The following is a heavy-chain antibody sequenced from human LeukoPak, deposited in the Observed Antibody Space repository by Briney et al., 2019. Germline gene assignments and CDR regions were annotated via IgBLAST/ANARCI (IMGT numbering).Heavy chain of an antibody. CDR2: IYYSGST. D-gene: IGHD6-19*01. CDR1: GGSISGYY. Sequence: SETLSLTCTASGGSISGYYWSWIRQPPGKGLEWIGYIYYSGSTNYNPSLKSRVTISVDTSKNQFSLKLSSVTAADTAVYYCASRYSSGWYYFDYWGQGTLVTVSS. V-gene: IGHV4-59*12. J-gene: IGHJ4*02. CDR3: ASRYSSGWYYFDY.